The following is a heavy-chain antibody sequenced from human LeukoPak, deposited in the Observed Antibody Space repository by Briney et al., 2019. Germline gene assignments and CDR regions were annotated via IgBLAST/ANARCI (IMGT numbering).Heavy chain of an antibody. CDR1: GFTFDDYG. J-gene: IGHJ3*02. CDR2: INWNGGST. V-gene: IGHV3-20*04. CDR3: ARDPRLLGYCSGGSCYSSAFDI. D-gene: IGHD2-15*01. Sequence: PGGSLRLSCATSGFTFDDYGMSWVRQAPGKGLEWVSGINWNGGSTGYADSVKGRFTISRDNAKNSLYLQMNSLRAEDTALYYCARDPRLLGYCSGGSCYSSAFDIWGQGTMVTVSS.